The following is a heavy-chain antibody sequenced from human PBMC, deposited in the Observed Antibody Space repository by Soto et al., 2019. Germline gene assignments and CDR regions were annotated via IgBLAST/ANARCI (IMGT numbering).Heavy chain of an antibody. CDR3: ARATVTTVPFDY. J-gene: IGHJ4*02. D-gene: IGHD4-17*01. V-gene: IGHV3-30-3*01. Sequence: QVQLVESGGGVVQPGRSLRLSCAASGFTFSSYAMHWVRQAPGKGLEWVAVISYDGSNKYYADSVKGRFTISRDNSKNTLYLQINSLRAEDTAVYYCARATVTTVPFDYWGQGTLVTVSS. CDR1: GFTFSSYA. CDR2: ISYDGSNK.